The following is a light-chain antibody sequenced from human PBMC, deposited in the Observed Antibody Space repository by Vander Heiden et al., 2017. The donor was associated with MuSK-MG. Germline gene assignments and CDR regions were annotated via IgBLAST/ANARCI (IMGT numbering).Light chain of an antibody. CDR2: TNN. V-gene: IGLV1-44*01. Sequence: QSVLTQPPSASGTPGQRVTISCSGSSANNGYNTVEGYQQHSGTAPKLLIYTNNQRPSGVPDRFSGSKSGNSASLAISGLQSEDEADYYCAAWDDSLNGVVFGGGTKLTVL. CDR1: SANNGYNT. CDR3: AAWDDSLNGVV. J-gene: IGLJ2*01.